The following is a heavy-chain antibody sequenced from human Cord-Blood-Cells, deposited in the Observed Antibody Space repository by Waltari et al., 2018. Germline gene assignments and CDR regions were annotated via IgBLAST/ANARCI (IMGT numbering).Heavy chain of an antibody. J-gene: IGHJ4*02. CDR2: INHSGST. CDR3: ARAPVRIAAADDGFDY. CDR1: GGSFSGSY. D-gene: IGHD6-13*01. Sequence: QVQLQQWGAGLLKPSEALSLTCAVYGGSFSGSYWSWIRPPPGKGLEWIGEINHSGSTNYNPSLKSRVTISVDTSKNQFSLKLSSVTAADTAVYYCARAPVRIAAADDGFDYWGQGTLVTVSS. V-gene: IGHV4-34*01.